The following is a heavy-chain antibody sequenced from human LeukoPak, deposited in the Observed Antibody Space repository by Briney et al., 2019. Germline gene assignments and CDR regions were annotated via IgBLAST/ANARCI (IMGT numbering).Heavy chain of an antibody. V-gene: IGHV3-9*01. CDR1: GFTFDDYA. D-gene: IGHD4-23*01. CDR3: AKDSRDDYYGGFDY. CDR2: IGWNSRRI. Sequence: GGSLRLSCAASGFTFDDYAMHWVRQAPGKGLEWVSGIGWNSRRIAYADSVKGRFTISRDNAKNSLYLQMNSLGAEDTALYYCAKDSRDDYYGGFDYWGQGTLVTVSS. J-gene: IGHJ4*02.